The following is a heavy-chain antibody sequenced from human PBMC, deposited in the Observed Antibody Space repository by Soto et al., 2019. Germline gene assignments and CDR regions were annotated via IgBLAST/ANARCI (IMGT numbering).Heavy chain of an antibody. V-gene: IGHV4-34*01. Sequence: QVQLQQWGAGLLKPSETLSLTCAVSGESFSDYFWSWIRQPPGNGLEWIGEIDQTGRTNYNPSLKSRVIMSVDTSKNQFSLNLSSVTAADTAMYYCARGVGSGRDYGLDVWGQGTTVTVS. CDR2: IDQTGRT. CDR3: ARGVGSGRDYGLDV. CDR1: GESFSDYF. D-gene: IGHD3-10*01. J-gene: IGHJ6*02.